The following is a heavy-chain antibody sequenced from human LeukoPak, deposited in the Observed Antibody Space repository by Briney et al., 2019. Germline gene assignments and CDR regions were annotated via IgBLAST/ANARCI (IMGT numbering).Heavy chain of an antibody. Sequence: ASVKVSCKASGYTFTSYYMYWVRQAPGQGLEWMGWINPNSGGTNYAQKFQGRVTMTRDTSISTDYMELSRLRSDDSAVYYCARDYYYGSSCYYLDFWGQGTMVTVSS. CDR1: GYTFTSYY. D-gene: IGHD3-22*01. CDR2: INPNSGGT. CDR3: ARDYYYGSSCYYLDF. J-gene: IGHJ4*01. V-gene: IGHV1-2*02.